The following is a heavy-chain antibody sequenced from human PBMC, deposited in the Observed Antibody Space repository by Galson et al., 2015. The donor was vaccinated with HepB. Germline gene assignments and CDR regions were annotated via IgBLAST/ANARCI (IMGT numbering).Heavy chain of an antibody. J-gene: IGHJ6*03. CDR3: TTDQGSAVLITDYYYMDV. CDR1: GFTFSNVW. D-gene: IGHD3-22*01. Sequence: SLRLSCAASGFTFSNVWMNWVRQAPGKGLEWVGRIKSKNDGGTTDFAAPVKGRFTISRDDSKNTLYLQMNSLKTEDTAVYYCTTDQGSAVLITDYYYMDVWGKGTTVTVSS. CDR2: IKSKNDGGTT. V-gene: IGHV3-15*07.